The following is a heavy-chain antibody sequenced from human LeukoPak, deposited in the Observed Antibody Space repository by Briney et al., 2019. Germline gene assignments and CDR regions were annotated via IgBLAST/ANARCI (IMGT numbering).Heavy chain of an antibody. V-gene: IGHV1-69*04. Sequence: SVKVSCKASGGTFSSYAISWVRLAPGQGLEWMGRIIPILGIANYAQKFQGRVTITADKSTSTAYMELSSLRSEDTAVYYCARDAPITMVRGVIIAGFDYWGQGTLVTVSS. J-gene: IGHJ4*02. CDR3: ARDAPITMVRGVIIAGFDY. D-gene: IGHD3-10*01. CDR1: GGTFSSYA. CDR2: IIPILGIA.